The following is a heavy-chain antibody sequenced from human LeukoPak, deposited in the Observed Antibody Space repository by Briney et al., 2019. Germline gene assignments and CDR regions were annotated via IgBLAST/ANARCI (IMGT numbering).Heavy chain of an antibody. Sequence: GASVKVSCKTSGYIFAHNGISWVRQAPGQGPEWMGWISAYNGDTNYAQKLQGRVTMTTDTSTSTAYMELRSLRSDDTAVYYCARGPQWELLPFDYWGQGTLVTVSS. CDR2: ISAYNGDT. CDR3: ARGPQWELLPFDY. CDR1: GYIFAHNG. V-gene: IGHV1-18*01. J-gene: IGHJ4*02. D-gene: IGHD1-26*01.